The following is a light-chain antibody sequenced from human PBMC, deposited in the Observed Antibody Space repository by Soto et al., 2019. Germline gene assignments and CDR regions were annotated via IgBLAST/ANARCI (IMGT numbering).Light chain of an antibody. J-gene: IGLJ2*01. CDR3: CSYAGSSTLVV. CDR1: SSDVGNYNL. V-gene: IGLV2-23*01. CDR2: EGG. Sequence: QSALTQPASVSGSPGQSITISCTGSSSDVGNYNLVSWYQRHPGKAPKLIIYEGGKRPSGVSNRFSGSKSGNTASLTISGLQAEDEADYYCCSYAGSSTLVVFGGGTQLTVL.